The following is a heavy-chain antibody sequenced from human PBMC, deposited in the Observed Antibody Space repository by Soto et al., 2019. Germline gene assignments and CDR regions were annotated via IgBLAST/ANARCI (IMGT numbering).Heavy chain of an antibody. V-gene: IGHV3-33*01. Sequence: GGSLRLSCAASGFTFSSYGMHWVRQAPGKGLEWVAVIWYDGSNKYYADSVKGRFTISRDNSKNTLYLQMNSLRAEDTAVYYCARDRGYYDSSGYYDYWGQGTLVTVSS. D-gene: IGHD3-22*01. CDR2: IWYDGSNK. J-gene: IGHJ4*02. CDR3: ARDRGYYDSSGYYDY. CDR1: GFTFSSYG.